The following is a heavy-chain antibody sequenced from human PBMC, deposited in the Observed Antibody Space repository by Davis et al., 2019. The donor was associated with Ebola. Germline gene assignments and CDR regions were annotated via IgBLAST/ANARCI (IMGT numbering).Heavy chain of an antibody. CDR1: GGSISSYY. CDR2: IYYSGST. J-gene: IGHJ1*01. V-gene: IGHV4-59*08. Sequence: PSETLSLTCTVSGGSISSYYWSWIRQPPGKGLEWIGYIYYSGSTNYNPSLKSRVTISVDMSKNQFSLKLSSVTAADTAVYYCASSYYDFWSGYYGGGYFQHWSQGTLVTVSS. D-gene: IGHD3-3*01. CDR3: ASSYYDFWSGYYGGGYFQH.